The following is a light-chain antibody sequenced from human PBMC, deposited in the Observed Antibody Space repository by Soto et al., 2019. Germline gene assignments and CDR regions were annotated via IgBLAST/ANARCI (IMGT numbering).Light chain of an antibody. CDR1: QSVSNNY. CDR2: GYS. Sequence: EVVLTQSPGTLSLSPGERATLSCRASQSVSNNYFAWYQQKPGQAPRLLIFGYSDRPTGIPDRFSGSGSGTDFTLTIRRLEAADFELYYCQQDGSSPPYTFGQGTKLEIK. V-gene: IGKV3-20*01. CDR3: QQDGSSPPYT. J-gene: IGKJ2*01.